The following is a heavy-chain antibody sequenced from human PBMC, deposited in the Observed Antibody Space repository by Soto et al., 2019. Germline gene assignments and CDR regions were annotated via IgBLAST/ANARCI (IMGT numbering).Heavy chain of an antibody. CDR2: LNPNTGNS. Sequence: QVQLVQSGAEVRKPGASVKVSCEASGYTFTSNDIYWVRQATGQGLEWMGWLNPNTGNSGYAQKFQGRITVTSDTSRNTVHMELSSLRSEDTAVYYCARRAETNGWNGFGAAKYYFDFWGQGTLVTVSS. J-gene: IGHJ4*02. D-gene: IGHD1-1*01. CDR1: GYTFTSND. CDR3: ARRAETNGWNGFGAAKYYFDF. V-gene: IGHV1-8*01.